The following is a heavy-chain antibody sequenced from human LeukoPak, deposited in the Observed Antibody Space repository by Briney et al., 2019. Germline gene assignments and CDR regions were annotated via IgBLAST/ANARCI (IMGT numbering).Heavy chain of an antibody. J-gene: IGHJ5*02. CDR2: IIPILGIA. CDR3: ARGYCSGGSCYNNWFDP. V-gene: IGHV1-69*04. D-gene: IGHD2-15*01. Sequence: SVKVSCKASGGTFSSYAISWVRQAPGQELEWMGRIIPILGIANYAQKFQGRVTITADKSTSTAYMELSSLRSEDTAVYYCARGYCSGGSCYNNWFDPWGQGTLVTVSS. CDR1: GGTFSSYA.